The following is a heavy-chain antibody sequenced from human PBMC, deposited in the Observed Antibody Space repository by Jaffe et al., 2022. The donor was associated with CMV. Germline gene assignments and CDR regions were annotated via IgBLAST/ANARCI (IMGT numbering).Heavy chain of an antibody. J-gene: IGHJ4*02. CDR3: ARGDGGYDSSGYYLDY. V-gene: IGHV1-2*02. Sequence: QVQLVQSGAEVKKPGASVKVSCKASGYTFTGYYMHWVRQAPGQGLEWMGWINPNSGGTNYAQKFQGRVTMTRDTSISTAYMELSRLRSDDTAVYYCARGDGGYDSSGYYLDYWGQGTLVTVSS. CDR1: GYTFTGYY. D-gene: IGHD3-22*01. CDR2: INPNSGGT.